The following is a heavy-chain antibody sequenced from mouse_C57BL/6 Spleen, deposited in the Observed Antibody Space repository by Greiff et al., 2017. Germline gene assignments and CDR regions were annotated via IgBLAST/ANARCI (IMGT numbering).Heavy chain of an antibody. D-gene: IGHD1-1*01. CDR2: IDPETGGT. CDR3: TRWGLYYGSSYDY. V-gene: IGHV1-15*01. CDR1: GYTFTDYE. J-gene: IGHJ2*01. Sequence: VQLQESGAELVRPGASVTLSCKASGYTFTDYEMHWVKQTPVHGLEWIGAIDPETGGTAYNQKFKGKAILTADKSSSTAYMELRSLTSEDSAVYYCTRWGLYYGSSYDYWGQGTTLTVSS.